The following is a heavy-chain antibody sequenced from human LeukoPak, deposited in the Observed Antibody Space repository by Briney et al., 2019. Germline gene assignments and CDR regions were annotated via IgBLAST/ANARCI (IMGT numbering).Heavy chain of an antibody. Sequence: GGSLRLSCAASGFTFSSYGMHWVRQAPGKGLEWVAFIRYDGSNKYYADSVKGRFTISRDNSKNTLYLQMNSLRAEDTAVYYCARAHYDSSGYYPEFDYWGQGTLVTVSS. CDR3: ARAHYDSSGYYPEFDY. CDR1: GFTFSSYG. CDR2: IRYDGSNK. J-gene: IGHJ4*02. V-gene: IGHV3-30*02. D-gene: IGHD3-22*01.